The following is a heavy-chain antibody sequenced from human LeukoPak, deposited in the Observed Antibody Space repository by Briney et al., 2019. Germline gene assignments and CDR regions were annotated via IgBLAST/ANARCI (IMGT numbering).Heavy chain of an antibody. Sequence: GGSLRLSCAASGFTFSNYWMSWVRQAPGKGLEWVANIKEAGSEKYYVDSVKGRFTISRDNAKNSLYLQMNSLRAEDTAVYYCARVIPYDSSGYYYLYYFDYWGQGTLVTVSS. D-gene: IGHD3-22*01. CDR1: GFTFSNYW. J-gene: IGHJ4*02. CDR2: IKEAGSEK. CDR3: ARVIPYDSSGYYYLYYFDY. V-gene: IGHV3-7*01.